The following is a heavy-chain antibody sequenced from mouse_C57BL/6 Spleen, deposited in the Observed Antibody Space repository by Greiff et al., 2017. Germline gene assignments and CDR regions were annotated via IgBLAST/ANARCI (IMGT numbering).Heavy chain of an antibody. CDR2: ISSGSSTI. D-gene: IGHD2-5*01. J-gene: IGHJ3*01. Sequence: EVQVVESGGGLVKPGGSLKLSCAASGFTFSDYGMHWVRQAPEKGLEWVAYISSGSSTIYYADTVKGRFTISRDNAKNTLFLQMTSLRSEDTAMYYCVRDYYSKGGFAYWGQGTLVTVSA. CDR1: GFTFSDYG. V-gene: IGHV5-17*01. CDR3: VRDYYSKGGFAY.